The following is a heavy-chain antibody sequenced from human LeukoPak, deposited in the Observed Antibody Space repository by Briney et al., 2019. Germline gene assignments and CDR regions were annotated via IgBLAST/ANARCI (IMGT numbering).Heavy chain of an antibody. Sequence: SETLSLTCTVSGGSISSGDYYWSWIRQPPGKGLEWIGYIYYSGSTYYNPSLKSRVTISVDTSKNQFSLKLSSVTAADTAVYYCARDRAGDYDILTGRRVAGFDYWGQGTLVTVSS. CDR1: GGSISSGDYY. J-gene: IGHJ4*02. V-gene: IGHV4-30-4*01. CDR2: IYYSGST. CDR3: ARDRAGDYDILTGRRVAGFDY. D-gene: IGHD3-9*01.